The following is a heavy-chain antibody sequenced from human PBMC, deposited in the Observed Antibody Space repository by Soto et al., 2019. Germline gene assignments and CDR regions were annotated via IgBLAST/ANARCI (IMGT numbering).Heavy chain of an antibody. Sequence: GSLRLSCAASGFTFSSYGMHWVRQAPGKGLEWVAVISYDGSNKYYADSVKGRFTISRDNSKNTLYLQMNSLRAEDTAVYYCAKDRGDSSGSDYWGQGTLVTVSS. J-gene: IGHJ4*02. V-gene: IGHV3-30*18. CDR3: AKDRGDSSGSDY. CDR2: ISYDGSNK. CDR1: GFTFSSYG. D-gene: IGHD3-22*01.